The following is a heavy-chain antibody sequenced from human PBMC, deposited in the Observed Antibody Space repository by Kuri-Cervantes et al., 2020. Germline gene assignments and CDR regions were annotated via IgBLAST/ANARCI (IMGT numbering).Heavy chain of an antibody. V-gene: IGHV4-61*02. CDR2: IYTSGST. Sequence: SCTVSGGSIVSGSYYWSWIRQPAGKGLEWIGRIYTSGSTNYNPSLKSRVTISVDTSKNQFSLRLSSVTAADTAVYYCARDPPGPGSYLDFWGQGSMVTVSS. CDR1: GGSIVSGSYY. CDR3: ARDPPGPGSYLDF. D-gene: IGHD3-10*01. J-gene: IGHJ3*01.